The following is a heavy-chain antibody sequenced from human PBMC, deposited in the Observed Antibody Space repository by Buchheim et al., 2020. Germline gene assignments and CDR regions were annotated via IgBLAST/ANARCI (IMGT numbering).Heavy chain of an antibody. CDR3: ARHLYSSSSSCFDP. Sequence: QLQLQESGSGLVKPSQTLSLTCAVSGDSISSGDYSWTWVRQPPGKGLEWIGFIYQSGSTYYDPSLESRVTISVDRSKNQFSLKLSSVTAVDTAVYYCARHLYSSSSSCFDPWGQG. V-gene: IGHV4-30-2*01. D-gene: IGHD6-6*01. CDR1: GDSISSGDYS. J-gene: IGHJ5*02. CDR2: IYQSGST.